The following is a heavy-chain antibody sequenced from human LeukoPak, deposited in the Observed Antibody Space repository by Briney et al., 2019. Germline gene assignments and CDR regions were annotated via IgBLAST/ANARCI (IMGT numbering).Heavy chain of an antibody. Sequence: KPSETLSLTCIVSGGSISSYYWSWIRQPPGKGLEWIGYIYYSGSTNYNPSLRGRVTISVDTSKNHFSLRLSSVTAADTAVYYCARKSTSWYAPFDSWGQGTLVTVSS. V-gene: IGHV4-59*01. CDR3: ARKSTSWYAPFDS. CDR2: IYYSGST. D-gene: IGHD2-2*01. J-gene: IGHJ4*02. CDR1: GGSISSYY.